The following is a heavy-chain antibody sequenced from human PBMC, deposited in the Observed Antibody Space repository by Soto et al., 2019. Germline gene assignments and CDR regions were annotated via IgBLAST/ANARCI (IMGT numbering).Heavy chain of an antibody. D-gene: IGHD3-22*01. Sequence: GGALRLSCAASGFSFSTSTMHWVRLNAGKGLEWVALVSDYGSNADYADSVQGRFTISRDNSKNTLFLQMDSLRPEDTAIYYCAGVRPGDNGYPFFDYWGQGTLVTVSS. V-gene: IGHV3-30-3*01. CDR3: AGVRPGDNGYPFFDY. CDR1: GFSFSTST. J-gene: IGHJ4*02. CDR2: VSDYGSNA.